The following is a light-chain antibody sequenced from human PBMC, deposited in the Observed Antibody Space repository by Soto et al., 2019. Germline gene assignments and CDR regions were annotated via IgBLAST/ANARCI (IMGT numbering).Light chain of an antibody. J-gene: IGKJ1*01. V-gene: IGKV1-5*03. CDR1: QSISYW. CDR3: QQYNNYWT. CDR2: KAS. Sequence: DIQMTQSPCTLSASVGDRVTITCRASQSISYWLAWYQQKPGKAPNLLIYKASSLESGVPSRFSGSGSGTEFTLTISSLQPDDFATYYCQQYNNYWTFGQGIKVEIK.